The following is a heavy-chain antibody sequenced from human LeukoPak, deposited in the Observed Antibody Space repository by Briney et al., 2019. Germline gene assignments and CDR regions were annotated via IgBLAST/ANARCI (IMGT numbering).Heavy chain of an antibody. CDR2: IHQIGST. Sequence: PSDTLSLTCTVSAGSVSDHSYYWGWIRQRPGKGLEWIGSIHQIGSTYYNPSLKSRVTTSIDTSKNQFSLILSSVTAADTAVYYCAKTTYNRGGRVPIDSWGRGTLVIVSS. J-gene: IGHJ4*02. CDR3: AKTTYNRGGRVPIDS. CDR1: AGSVSDHSYY. D-gene: IGHD1-14*01. V-gene: IGHV4-39*01.